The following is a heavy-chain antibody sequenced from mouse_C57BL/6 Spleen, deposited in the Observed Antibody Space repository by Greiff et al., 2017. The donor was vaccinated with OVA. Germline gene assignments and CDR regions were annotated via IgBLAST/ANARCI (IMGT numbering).Heavy chain of an antibody. CDR3: ARGGYDGYYFDY. Sequence: VQLQQSGAELVKPGASVKMSCKASGYTFTSYWITWVKQRPGQGLEWIGDIYPGSGSTNYNEKFKSKATLTVDTSSSTAYMQLSSLTSEDSAVYYCARGGYDGYYFDYWGQGTTLTVSS. CDR2: IYPGSGST. D-gene: IGHD2-2*01. CDR1: GYTFTSYW. J-gene: IGHJ2*01. V-gene: IGHV1-55*01.